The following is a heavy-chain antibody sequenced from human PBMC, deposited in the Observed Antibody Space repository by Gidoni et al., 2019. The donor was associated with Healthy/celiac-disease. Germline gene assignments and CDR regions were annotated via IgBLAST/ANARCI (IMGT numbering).Heavy chain of an antibody. Sequence: EVQLVESGGGLIQPGGSLSTSCPASGFTVSSNYLSWVRQAPGKGLEWVSVIDSGGSTYYADSVKGRFTISRDNSKNTLYLQMNSLRAEDTAVYYCARVGGYCSGGSCPWGQGTLVTVSS. CDR2: IDSGGST. J-gene: IGHJ5*02. V-gene: IGHV3-53*01. D-gene: IGHD2-15*01. CDR3: ARVGGYCSGGSCP. CDR1: GFTVSSNY.